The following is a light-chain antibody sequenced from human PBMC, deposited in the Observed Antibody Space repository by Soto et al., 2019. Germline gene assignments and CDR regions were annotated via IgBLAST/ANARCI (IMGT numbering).Light chain of an antibody. CDR1: SSDLGGYNY. V-gene: IGLV2-8*01. Sequence: QSALTQPPSASGSPGQSVTISCTGTSSDLGGYNYVSWYQQHPGKAPKLMIYEVSKRPSGVPDRFSGSKSGNTASLTVSRLQAEDEADYYCSSSAGSNNPLYVFGTGTKLTV. CDR3: SSSAGSNNPLYV. J-gene: IGLJ1*01. CDR2: EVS.